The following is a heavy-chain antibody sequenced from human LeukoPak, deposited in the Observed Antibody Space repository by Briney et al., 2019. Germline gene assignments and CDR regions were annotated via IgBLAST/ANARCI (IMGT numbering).Heavy chain of an antibody. CDR1: GFTFSSYG. CDR2: IRYDGSNK. V-gene: IGHV3-30*02. CDR3: AKGGYGTNWFDP. Sequence: GGSLRLSCAASGFTFSSYGMHWVRQAPGKGLEWVAFIRYDGSNKYYADSVKGRFTISRGNSKNTLYLQMNSLRAEDTAVYYCAKGGYGTNWFDPWGQGTLVTVSS. J-gene: IGHJ5*02. D-gene: IGHD6-13*01.